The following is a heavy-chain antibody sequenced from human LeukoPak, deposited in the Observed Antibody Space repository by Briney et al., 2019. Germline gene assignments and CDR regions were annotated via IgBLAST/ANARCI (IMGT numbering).Heavy chain of an antibody. D-gene: IGHD2-15*01. CDR2: ISGMDRTT. V-gene: IGHV3-23*01. Sequence: GGSLRLSCAASGFTFSSYAMSWARQAPGKGLEWVSSISGMDRTTYYADSVKGRFPISRDNSKKMVYLQLNSLRAEDTAIYYCASNREVVGAAIYWGQGIMVTVSS. CDR1: GFTFSSYA. J-gene: IGHJ4*02. CDR3: ASNREVVGAAIY.